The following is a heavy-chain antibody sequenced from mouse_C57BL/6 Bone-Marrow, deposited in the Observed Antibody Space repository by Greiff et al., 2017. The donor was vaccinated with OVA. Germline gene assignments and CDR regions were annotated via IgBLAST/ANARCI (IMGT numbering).Heavy chain of an antibody. CDR2: FYPGSGSI. Sequence: VKLVESGAELVKPGASVKLSCKASGYTFTEYTIHWVKQRSGQGLEWIGWFYPGSGSIKYNEKFKDKATLTADKSSSTVYMELSRLTSEDSAVYFCARHEKEARDYDWYFDVWGTGTTVTVSS. CDR3: ARHEKEARDYDWYFDV. CDR1: GYTFTEYT. V-gene: IGHV1-62-2*01. J-gene: IGHJ1*03. D-gene: IGHD2-4*01.